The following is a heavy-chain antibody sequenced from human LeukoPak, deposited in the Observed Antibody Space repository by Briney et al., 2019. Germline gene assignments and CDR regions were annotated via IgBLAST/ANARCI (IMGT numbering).Heavy chain of an antibody. Sequence: SETLSLTCTVSGASISSSSYYWGWIRQPPGKGLEWIGNTLYSGSTYYTPSLRSRVTISVDTSKNQFSLKLSSVTAADTAVYYCASGLGRSGSYYWSQGTLVTVSS. V-gene: IGHV4-39*01. J-gene: IGHJ4*02. CDR3: ASGLGRSGSYY. CDR1: GASISSSSYY. D-gene: IGHD3-10*01. CDR2: TLYSGST.